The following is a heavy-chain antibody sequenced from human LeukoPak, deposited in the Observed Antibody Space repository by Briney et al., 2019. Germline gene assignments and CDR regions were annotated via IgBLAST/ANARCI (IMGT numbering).Heavy chain of an antibody. D-gene: IGHD2-15*01. V-gene: IGHV3-21*01. CDR2: MSSGSSYI. CDR3: ARDRPTGASRVFVVE. Sequence: GESLRLSCTASGFTFRTYAMTWVRQAPGKGLEWISSMSSGSSYIYYADSVRSRFTISIDNAKHSLSLEMNNLRDEDTAMYYCARDRPTGASRVFVVEWGQGTLVTVSS. CDR1: GFTFRTYA. J-gene: IGHJ4*02.